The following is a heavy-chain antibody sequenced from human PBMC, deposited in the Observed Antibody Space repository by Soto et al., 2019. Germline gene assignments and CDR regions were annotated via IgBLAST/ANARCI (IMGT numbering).Heavy chain of an antibody. D-gene: IGHD4-17*01. V-gene: IGHV4-30-4*01. CDR2: IYYSGGT. Sequence: SETLSLTCTVSGGSISSGDYYWSWIRQPPGKGMEWIGYIYYSGGTYYNPSLKSRVTISVDTSKNQFSLKLSSVTAADTAVYYCARGRVDYGDYAFDYWGQGTLVTVSS. CDR1: GGSISSGDYY. CDR3: ARGRVDYGDYAFDY. J-gene: IGHJ4*02.